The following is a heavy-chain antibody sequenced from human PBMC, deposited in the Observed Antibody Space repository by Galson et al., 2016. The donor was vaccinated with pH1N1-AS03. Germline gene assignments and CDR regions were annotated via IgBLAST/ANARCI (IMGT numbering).Heavy chain of an antibody. V-gene: IGHV6-1*01. CDR2: TYYRSRWYN. CDR1: GDSVSSNTAA. J-gene: IGHJ1*01. Sequence: CAISGDSVSSNTAAWNWIRQSPSRGLEWLGRTYYRSRWYNDYAPSLSSRVSFTADTSKNQFSLHLTSVTPEDSATYFCVRDFYVYVFGYWGQATLFPVSS. D-gene: IGHD2-8*01. CDR3: VRDFYVYVFGY.